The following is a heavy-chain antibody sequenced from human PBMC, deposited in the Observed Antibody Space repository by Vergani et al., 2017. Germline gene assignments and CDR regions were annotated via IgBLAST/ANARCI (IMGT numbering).Heavy chain of an antibody. CDR1: GYTFTGYY. CDR3: TRGGRSIAARPAYAFDI. Sequence: QVQLVQSGAAVKKPGASVKVSCKASGYTFTGYYIHWVRQAPGQGLEWMGWINPNSGGTNYAQKFQGRVTMTRDTPISTAYMELSRLRSDDTAVVYCTRGGRSIAARPAYAFDIWGQGTMVTVSS. V-gene: IGHV1-2*02. D-gene: IGHD6-6*01. J-gene: IGHJ3*02. CDR2: INPNSGGT.